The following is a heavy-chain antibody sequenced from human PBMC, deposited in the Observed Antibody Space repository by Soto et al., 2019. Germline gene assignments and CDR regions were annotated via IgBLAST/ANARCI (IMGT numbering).Heavy chain of an antibody. J-gene: IGHJ4*02. Sequence: SGYTFTTYTIHWVRQAPGQRLECMGWINTGNGNTKYSQEFQGRVTLTRDTSASTAYMELSSLRSEDTAVYYCARDGTGLFDYWGQGTLVTVSS. V-gene: IGHV1-3*04. D-gene: IGHD1-26*01. CDR3: ARDGTGLFDY. CDR2: INTGNGNT. CDR1: GYTFTTYT.